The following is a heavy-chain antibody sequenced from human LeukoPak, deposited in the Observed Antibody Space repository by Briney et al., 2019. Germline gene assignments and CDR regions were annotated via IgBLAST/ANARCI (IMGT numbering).Heavy chain of an antibody. J-gene: IGHJ6*03. D-gene: IGHD2/OR15-2a*01. V-gene: IGHV4-39*02. CDR1: GGSISSSSDY. CDR2: IYYSGST. CDR3: ARDAVYHNYYYYMDV. Sequence: SETLSLTCTVSGGSISSSSDYWGWIRQPPGKALAWIGSIYYSGSTYYDPSLKSRVTISVDTSKNQFSLKLSSVTAADTAVYYCARDAVYHNYYYYMDVWGKGTTVTVSS.